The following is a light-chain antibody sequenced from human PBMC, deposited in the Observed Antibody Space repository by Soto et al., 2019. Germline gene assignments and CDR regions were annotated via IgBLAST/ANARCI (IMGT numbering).Light chain of an antibody. CDR2: DLS. CDR3: CSYAGSYTYV. CDR1: SSDVGGYNY. V-gene: IGLV2-11*01. Sequence: QSALTHPRSVSGSPGQSVTISCTGTSSDVGGYNYASWYQQHPGKAPKLMIYDLSKRPSGVPDRFSGSKSGNTASLTISGLQAEDEADYYCCSYAGSYTYVFGTGTKVTVL. J-gene: IGLJ1*01.